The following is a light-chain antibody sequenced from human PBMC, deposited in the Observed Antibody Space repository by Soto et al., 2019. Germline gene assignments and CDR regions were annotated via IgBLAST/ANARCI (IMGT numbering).Light chain of an antibody. J-gene: IGKJ2*03. Sequence: EIVMTQSPAALSVSPGEGATLSCRASRSVSTGVAWYQQKPGLPPRLLIYSASTRATGVPARFICGGSGTEFTLTISSLQSEDFAIYYCQQYDQRYSFGQWTKLEIK. V-gene: IGKV3-15*01. CDR2: SAS. CDR1: RSVSTG. CDR3: QQYDQRYS.